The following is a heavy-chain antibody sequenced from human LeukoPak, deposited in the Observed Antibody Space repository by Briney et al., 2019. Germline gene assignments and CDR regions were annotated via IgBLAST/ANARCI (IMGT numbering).Heavy chain of an antibody. CDR2: IYYSGST. Sequence: PSETLSLTCTVSGGSISSYYWRWIRQPPGKGLEWIGYIYYSGSTNYNPSLKSRVTISVDTSKNQFSLKLSSVTAADTAVYYCARFLSDYDALYFDYWGQGTLVTVSS. D-gene: IGHD5-12*01. J-gene: IGHJ4*02. CDR1: GGSISSYY. V-gene: IGHV4-59*01. CDR3: ARFLSDYDALYFDY.